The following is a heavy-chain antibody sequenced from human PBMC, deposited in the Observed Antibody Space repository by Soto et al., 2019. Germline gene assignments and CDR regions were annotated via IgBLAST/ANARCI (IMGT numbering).Heavy chain of an antibody. CDR1: GFSLSTSGVG. CDR3: ARPSYFDNWFDP. CDR2: IYWDDDK. V-gene: IGHV2-5*02. J-gene: IGHJ5*02. Sequence: QITLKESGPTMVKPTQTLTLTCTFSGFSLSTSGVGVGWIRQPPGKALEWLALIYWDDDKRYSPSLKSRLTITKDTSKNQVVLTMTNMDPVDTATYYCARPSYFDNWFDPWGQGTLVTVSS. D-gene: IGHD3-9*01.